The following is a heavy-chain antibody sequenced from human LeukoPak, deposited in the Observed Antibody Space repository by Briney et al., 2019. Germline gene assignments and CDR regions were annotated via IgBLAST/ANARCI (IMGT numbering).Heavy chain of an antibody. Sequence: GASVKVSCKASGGTFSSYAISWVRQAPGQGLEWMGVIIPIFGTANYAQKFQGRVTITADESTSTAYMELSSLRSEDTAVYYCARDLSGRYDFWSGYYQRGDAFDIWGQGTMVTVSS. V-gene: IGHV1-69*13. CDR1: GGTFSSYA. D-gene: IGHD3-3*01. J-gene: IGHJ3*02. CDR2: IIPIFGTA. CDR3: ARDLSGRYDFWSGYYQRGDAFDI.